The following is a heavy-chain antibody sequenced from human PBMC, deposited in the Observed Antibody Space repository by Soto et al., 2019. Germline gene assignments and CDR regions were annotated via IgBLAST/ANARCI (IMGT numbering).Heavy chain of an antibody. V-gene: IGHV1-69*12. CDR1: GGTFSSYA. CDR3: ARDAGKYGRFYYYGMDV. CDR2: IIPIFGTA. D-gene: IGHD3-10*01. J-gene: IGHJ6*02. Sequence: QVQLVQSGAEVKKPGSSVKVSCKASGGTFSSYAISWVRQAPGQGLEWMGGIIPIFGTANYAQKFQGRVTITADESTSTAYMELSSLRSEDTAVYYCARDAGKYGRFYYYGMDVWGQGTTVTVSS.